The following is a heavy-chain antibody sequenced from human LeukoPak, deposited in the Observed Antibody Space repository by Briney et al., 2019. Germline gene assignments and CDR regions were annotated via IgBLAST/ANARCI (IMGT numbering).Heavy chain of an antibody. CDR2: IRGKPYRGAS. CDR3: TTDNSHCGGDCYRYYYYMDV. Sequence: PGGSLRLSCTTSGFTFGDYGMTWVRQAPGKGLEWVGFIRGKPYRGASEYAASVKGRFSISRDDSKNIAYLQMNSLKTEDTAMYYCTTDNSHCGGDCYRYYYYMDVWGKGTTVTVSS. V-gene: IGHV3-49*04. CDR1: GFTFGDYG. J-gene: IGHJ6*03. D-gene: IGHD2-21*02.